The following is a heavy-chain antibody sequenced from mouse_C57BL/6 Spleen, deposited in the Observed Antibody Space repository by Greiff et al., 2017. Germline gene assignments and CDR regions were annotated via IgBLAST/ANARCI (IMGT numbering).Heavy chain of an antibody. CDR3: ARNTTVVAPWYFDV. CDR1: GFTFSSYT. CDR2: ISGGGGNT. Sequence: EVKVVESGGGLVKPGGSLKLSCAASGFTFSSYTMSWVRQTPEKRLEWVATISGGGGNTYYPDSVKGRFTISRDNAKNTLYLQMSSLRSEDTALYYCARNTTVVAPWYFDVWGTGTTVTVSS. D-gene: IGHD1-1*01. J-gene: IGHJ1*03. V-gene: IGHV5-9*01.